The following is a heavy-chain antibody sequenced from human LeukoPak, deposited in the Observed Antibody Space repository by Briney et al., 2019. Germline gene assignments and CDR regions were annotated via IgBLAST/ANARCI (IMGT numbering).Heavy chain of an antibody. Sequence: PGGSLRLSCAASGFTFATHGMSWVRQVPGKGLEWVSAISVGGLYTYYADSVRGRFTISRDNSKSALYLQVNSLRSEDTAMYHCVKEGSHSDGGHSPTFDSWGLGTLVTVSS. CDR3: VKEGSHSDGGHSPTFDS. V-gene: IGHV3-23*01. CDR2: ISVGGLYT. J-gene: IGHJ4*02. CDR1: GFTFATHG. D-gene: IGHD5-24*01.